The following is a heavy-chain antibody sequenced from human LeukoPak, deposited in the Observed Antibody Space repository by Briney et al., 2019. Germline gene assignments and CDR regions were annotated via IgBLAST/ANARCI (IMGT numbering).Heavy chain of an antibody. J-gene: IGHJ3*02. D-gene: IGHD3-10*01. CDR2: FSGSGGST. CDR1: GFSFSSYA. V-gene: IGHV3-23*01. CDR3: AKDPGDTYYYGSGGDAFDI. Sequence: GVSLRLSCAASGFSFSSYAMSWVPQAPGKGLEWVSSFSGSGGSTFYAVSVKGRFTISRVTSKNTLYLKMNSLRAEDTAVYYCAKDPGDTYYYGSGGDAFDIWGQGTMVTVSS.